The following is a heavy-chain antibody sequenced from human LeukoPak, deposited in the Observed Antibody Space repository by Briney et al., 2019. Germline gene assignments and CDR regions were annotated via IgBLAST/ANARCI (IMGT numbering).Heavy chain of an antibody. J-gene: IGHJ3*02. CDR2: IYSGGST. CDR1: GFTVSSNY. Sequence: GSLRLSCAASGFTVSSNYMSWVRQAPGKGLEWGSVIYSGGSTYYADSVKVRFTISTDNSKNTLYLKMNSLRAEDTAVYYCARSRRRFAHDAFDIWGQGTMVTVSS. D-gene: IGHD6-13*01. V-gene: IGHV3-53*01. CDR3: ARSRRRFAHDAFDI.